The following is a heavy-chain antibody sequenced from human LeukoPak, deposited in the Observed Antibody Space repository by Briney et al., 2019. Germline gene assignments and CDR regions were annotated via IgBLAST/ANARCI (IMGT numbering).Heavy chain of an antibody. D-gene: IGHD1-26*01. CDR3: AREGIVAEFDY. CDR1: GGSFSGYY. V-gene: IGHV4-34*01. CDR2: ISHSGST. J-gene: IGHJ4*02. Sequence: SETLSLTCAVYGGSFSGYYWSWIRQPPGKGLEWIGEISHSGSTNYNPSLKSRVTISVDTSKNQFSLKLSSVTAADTAVYYCAREGIVAEFDYWGQGTLVTVSS.